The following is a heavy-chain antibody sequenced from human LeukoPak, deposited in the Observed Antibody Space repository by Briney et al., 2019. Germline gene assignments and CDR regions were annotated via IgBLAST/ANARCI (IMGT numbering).Heavy chain of an antibody. J-gene: IGHJ4*02. CDR2: MSGSSNYI. V-gene: IGHV3-21*01. D-gene: IGHD1-1*01. Sequence: GRSLRLSCAASGFTFSSYNMNWVRQAPGKGLEWVSYMSGSSNYIYYADSVKGRFIISRDNAKNSLYLQMNSLRAEDTAVYYCAREQDTTPDFWGQGTLVTVSS. CDR3: AREQDTTPDF. CDR1: GFTFSSYN.